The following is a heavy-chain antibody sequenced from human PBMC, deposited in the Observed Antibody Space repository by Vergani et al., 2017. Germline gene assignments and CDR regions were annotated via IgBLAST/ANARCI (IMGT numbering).Heavy chain of an antibody. Sequence: QVQLQASGPGRVKPSQTLSLTCTMSGGSISAGYYFWSWIRQPAGKGLEWLGHISASGNASHSPSLKKRVPMSVDTSKNQFSLTVTSVTAADTAIYFCSRRSGGYYSGSKVHPLRTACDVWGHGTVVTVSS. D-gene: IGHD3-10*01. CDR2: ISASGNA. V-gene: IGHV4-61*02. J-gene: IGHJ3*01. CDR1: GGSISAGYYF. CDR3: SRRSGGYYSGSKVHPLRTACDV.